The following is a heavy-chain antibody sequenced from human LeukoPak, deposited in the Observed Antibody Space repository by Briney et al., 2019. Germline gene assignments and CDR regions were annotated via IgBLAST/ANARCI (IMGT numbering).Heavy chain of an antibody. V-gene: IGHV3-43D*03. CDR1: GLTFDDYA. CDR2: ISWDGGST. CDR3: AKDHTIAVAGNVDY. Sequence: GGSLRLSCAASGLTFDDYAMHWVRQAPGKGLEWVSLISWDGGSTYYADSVKGRLTISRDNSKNSLYLQMNSLRAEDTALYYCAKDHTIAVAGNVDYWGQGTLVTVSS. D-gene: IGHD6-19*01. J-gene: IGHJ4*02.